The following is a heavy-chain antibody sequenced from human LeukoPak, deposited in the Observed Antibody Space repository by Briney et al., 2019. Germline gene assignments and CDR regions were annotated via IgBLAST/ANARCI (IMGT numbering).Heavy chain of an antibody. CDR3: ARGRGSWYD. CDR2: INHSGST. J-gene: IGHJ4*02. V-gene: IGHV4-34*01. CDR1: GGSFSGYY. Sequence: SETLSLTCAVYGGSFSGYYWSWIRQPPGKGLEWIGEINHSGSTNYNPSLESRVTISVDTSKNQFSLKLSSVTAADTAVYYCARGRGSWYDWGQGTLVTVSS. D-gene: IGHD6-13*01.